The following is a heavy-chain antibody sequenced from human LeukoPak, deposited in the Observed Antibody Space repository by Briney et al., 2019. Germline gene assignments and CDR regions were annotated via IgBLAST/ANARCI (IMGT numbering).Heavy chain of an antibody. CDR2: ISSSSSTI. D-gene: IGHD3-22*01. Sequence: PGGSLRLSCAASGFTFSSYSMNWVRQAPGKGPEWVSYISSSSSTIYYADSVKGRFTISRDNAKNSLYLQMNSLRAEDTAVYYCARDSGYYDSSGYFYYYYMDVWGKGTTVTVSS. CDR3: ARDSGYYDSSGYFYYYYMDV. J-gene: IGHJ6*03. CDR1: GFTFSSYS. V-gene: IGHV3-48*01.